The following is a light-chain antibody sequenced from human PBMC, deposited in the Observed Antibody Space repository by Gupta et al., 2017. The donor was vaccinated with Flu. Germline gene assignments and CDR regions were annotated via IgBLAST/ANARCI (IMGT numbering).Light chain of an antibody. V-gene: IGLV2-14*01. CDR2: EVN. J-gene: IGLJ3*02. Sequence: GTSSNIGGYNFVSWYQHRPGEAPKLLIYEVNNRPSGVSDRFSGSKSANTASLTISGLQAEDEADYYCTSYSSSSTLFGGGTKLSVL. CDR3: TSYSSSSTL. CDR1: SSNIGGYNF.